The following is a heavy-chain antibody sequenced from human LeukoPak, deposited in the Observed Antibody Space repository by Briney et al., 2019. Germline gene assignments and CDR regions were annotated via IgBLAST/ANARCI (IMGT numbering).Heavy chain of an antibody. Sequence: GRSLRLSCAASGFTFSSYGMHWVRQAPGKGLEWVAVISYGGSNKYYADSVKGRFTISRDNSKNTLYLQMNSLRAEDTAVYYCAKDWGSSPLDYWGQGTLVTVSS. J-gene: IGHJ4*02. CDR1: GFTFSSYG. V-gene: IGHV3-30*18. CDR2: ISYGGSNK. CDR3: AKDWGSSPLDY. D-gene: IGHD3-16*01.